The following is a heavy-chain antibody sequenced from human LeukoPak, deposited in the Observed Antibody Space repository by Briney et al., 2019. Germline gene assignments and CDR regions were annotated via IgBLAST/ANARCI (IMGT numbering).Heavy chain of an antibody. Sequence: SETLSLTCSVSGGSVSNDHWSWIRQTPKKGLEWIAYIQYRGSTFYNPSLRSRVTISLDTSKNQFSLELASVTAADTAVYYCARGGSQFDYWGQGALVTVSS. CDR2: IQYRGST. CDR1: GGSVSNDH. V-gene: IGHV4-59*02. D-gene: IGHD5-12*01. J-gene: IGHJ4*02. CDR3: ARGGSQFDY.